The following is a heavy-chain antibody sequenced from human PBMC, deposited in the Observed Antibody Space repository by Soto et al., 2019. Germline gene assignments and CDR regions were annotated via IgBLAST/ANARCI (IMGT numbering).Heavy chain of an antibody. J-gene: IGHJ4*02. D-gene: IGHD2-15*01. Sequence: QVQLQESGPGLVKPSETLSLTCTVSGGSISSYYWSWIWQPPGKGLEWIGYIYYSGSTNYNPSLKSRVTISVDTSKNQFSLKLSSVTAADTAVYYCARRSYCSGGSCHDYWGQGTLVTVSS. V-gene: IGHV4-59*01. CDR1: GGSISSYY. CDR2: IYYSGST. CDR3: ARRSYCSGGSCHDY.